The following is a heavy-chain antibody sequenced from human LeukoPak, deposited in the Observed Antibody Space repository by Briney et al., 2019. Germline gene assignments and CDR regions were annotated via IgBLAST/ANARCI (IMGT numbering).Heavy chain of an antibody. V-gene: IGHV3-23*01. D-gene: IGHD3-10*01. CDR2: ISRLGDTT. J-gene: IGHJ4*02. CDR1: GFSFSTYA. CDR3: AKRGGFSVSDYSPILDY. Sequence: PGGSLRLSCAASGFSFSTYAMRWVRQAPSKGLDWVSVISRLGDTTFDTDSVKVRFTTSRDNSKNTLYPQMNGLRTEDTAVYYCAKRGGFSVSDYSPILDYWGQGTLVTVSS.